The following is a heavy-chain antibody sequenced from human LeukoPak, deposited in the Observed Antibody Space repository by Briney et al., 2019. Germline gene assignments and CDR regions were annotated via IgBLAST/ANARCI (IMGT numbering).Heavy chain of an antibody. Sequence: PPGGSLRLSCAASGFTVSSKYMSWVRQAPGKGLEWVSAVSSGGGNTYYADSVKGRFTISRDNSENTLFLQMNSLRVEDTAIYYCAKTSGGNYWGQGTLVTVSS. CDR2: VSSGGGNT. CDR1: GFTVSSKY. V-gene: IGHV3-23*01. J-gene: IGHJ4*02. D-gene: IGHD4-23*01. CDR3: AKTSGGNY.